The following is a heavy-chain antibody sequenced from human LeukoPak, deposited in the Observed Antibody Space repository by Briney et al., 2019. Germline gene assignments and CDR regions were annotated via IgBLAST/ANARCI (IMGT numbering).Heavy chain of an antibody. D-gene: IGHD1-14*01. Sequence: ASVKVSCKAAGYTFTSYAVNWGRQAPGQGLEWMGWINTNTGNRTYAQGFTGRFVFSLDTSVSTAYLQISSLKTEDTAVYYCARDRTLFDYWGQGTLVTVSS. J-gene: IGHJ4*02. CDR1: GYTFTSYA. CDR2: INTNTGNR. CDR3: ARDRTLFDY. V-gene: IGHV7-4-1*02.